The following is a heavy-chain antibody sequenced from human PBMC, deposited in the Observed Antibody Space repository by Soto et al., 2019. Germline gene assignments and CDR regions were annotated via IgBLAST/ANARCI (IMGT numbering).Heavy chain of an antibody. CDR1: GGTFSSYA. V-gene: IGHV1-69*13. J-gene: IGHJ6*02. CDR3: ATVDYVWGSYRLNV. Sequence: SVKVSCKASGGTFSSYAISWVRQAPGQGLEWMGGIIPIFGTANYAQKFQGRVTITADESTSTAYMELSSLRSEDTAVYYCATVDYVWGSYRLNVWGQGTTVNVSS. D-gene: IGHD3-16*02. CDR2: IIPIFGTA.